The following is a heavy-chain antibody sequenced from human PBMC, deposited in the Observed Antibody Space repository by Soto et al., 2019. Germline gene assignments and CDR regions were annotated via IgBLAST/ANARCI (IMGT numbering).Heavy chain of an antibody. CDR2: ISGSGDST. J-gene: IGHJ4*02. D-gene: IGHD6-19*01. CDR1: GFTFSTYA. Sequence: EVQLLESGGGLVQPGGSLRLSCAASGFTFSTYAMNWVRQAPGKWLEWVSGISGSGDSTYYADSVKGRFTVSRDNSKNTLYLQMNSLRAEDTAVFYCAKERSSGWSFDYWGQGTLVTVYS. CDR3: AKERSSGWSFDY. V-gene: IGHV3-23*01.